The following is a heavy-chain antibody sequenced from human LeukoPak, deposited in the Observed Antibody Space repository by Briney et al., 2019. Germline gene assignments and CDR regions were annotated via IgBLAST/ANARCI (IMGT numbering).Heavy chain of an antibody. J-gene: IGHJ4*02. D-gene: IGHD4-23*01. V-gene: IGHV3-30*04. CDR3: PSTQAVPVARGGGVDY. Sequence: GGSLRLSCAASGYSFSIDALHWVRQAPGKGLDWVAVISYDGSNKYYADSVKGRFTISRDNSKNTLYLQMNSLRAEDTAVYYCPSTQAVPVARGGGVDYWGQGTLVTVSS. CDR2: ISYDGSNK. CDR1: GYSFSIDA.